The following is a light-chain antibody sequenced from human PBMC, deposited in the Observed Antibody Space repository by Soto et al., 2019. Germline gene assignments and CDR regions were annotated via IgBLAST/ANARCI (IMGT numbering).Light chain of an antibody. Sequence: ELVLTQSPGTLSLSPGERATLSCRASESVGSIYLAWYQQKVGQAPRLLIYGASSRATGIPDRFSGSGSGTDFTLTISRLEPEDFAVYYCQQYGISLITFGQGTRLEIK. V-gene: IGKV3-20*01. CDR2: GAS. CDR3: QQYGISLIT. CDR1: ESVGSIY. J-gene: IGKJ5*01.